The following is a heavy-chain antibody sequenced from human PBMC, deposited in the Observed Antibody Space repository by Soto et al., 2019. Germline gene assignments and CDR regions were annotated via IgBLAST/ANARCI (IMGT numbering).Heavy chain of an antibody. Sequence: PSQTLSLTCAISGDSVSSNHATWDWIRQSPSRGLEWLGRTYYRSKWYNDYAVSVKSRITINPDTSKNQFSLQLNSVTPEDTAVYYCARDPQLWFGSEKRNYYYYYGMDVWGQGTTVTVSS. CDR3: ARDPQLWFGSEKRNYYYYYGMDV. CDR1: GDSVSSNHAT. CDR2: TYYRSKWYN. V-gene: IGHV6-1*01. J-gene: IGHJ6*02. D-gene: IGHD3-10*01.